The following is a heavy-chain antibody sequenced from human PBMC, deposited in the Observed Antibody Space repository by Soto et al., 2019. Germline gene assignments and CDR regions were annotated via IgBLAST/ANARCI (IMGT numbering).Heavy chain of an antibody. J-gene: IGHJ1*01. V-gene: IGHV4-4*02. Sequence: PSETLSLTCLVSGASVLSTHSWTWVCLTPGKGLEWIGEVYHTGTTKYNPSLKNRVTISVDKSNNQFSLDLKSVTAADTAVYYCATLPPRIVVTVLPMPSWGQGTLVTVS. D-gene: IGHD2-15*01. CDR2: VYHTGTT. CDR3: ATLPPRIVVTVLPMPS. CDR1: GASVLSTHS.